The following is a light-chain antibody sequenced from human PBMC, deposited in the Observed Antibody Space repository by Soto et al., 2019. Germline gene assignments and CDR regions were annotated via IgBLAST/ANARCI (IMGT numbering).Light chain of an antibody. CDR1: SSDVGAYKY. CDR3: SSFTGTTTLDV. CDR2: GVS. V-gene: IGLV2-14*03. J-gene: IGLJ1*01. Sequence: QSVLTQPASVSGSPGQSITISCTGTSSDVGAYKYVSWYQQHPRKVPKLIIYGVSNRPSGVSNRFSGSKSGNTAFLTISGLQPEDEADYYCSSFTGTTTLDVFGTGTKGTVL.